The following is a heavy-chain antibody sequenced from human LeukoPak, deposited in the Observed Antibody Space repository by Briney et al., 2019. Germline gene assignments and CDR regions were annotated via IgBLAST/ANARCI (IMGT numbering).Heavy chain of an antibody. CDR2: IIPIFGTA. V-gene: IGHV1-69*05. D-gene: IGHD6-19*01. CDR1: GGTFSSYA. Sequence: GASVKVSCKASGGTFSSYAISWVRQAPGQGLEWMGRIIPIFGTANYAQKFQSKVTITTDESTGTAYMELSSLRSEDTAVYYCARVGGNDDSGWYNYWGQGTLVTVSS. J-gene: IGHJ4*02. CDR3: ARVGGNDDSGWYNY.